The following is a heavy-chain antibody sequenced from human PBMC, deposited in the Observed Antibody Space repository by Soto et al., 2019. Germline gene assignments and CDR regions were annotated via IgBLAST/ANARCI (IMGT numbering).Heavy chain of an antibody. J-gene: IGHJ3*02. CDR1: SGSISSSNW. CDR3: ARRGYCSSTSCSDAFDI. D-gene: IGHD2-2*01. CDR2: IYHSGST. V-gene: IGHV4-4*02. Sequence: QVQLQESGPGLVKPSGTLSLTCAVSSGSISSSNWWSWVRQPPGKGREGIGEIYHSGSTNYNPSLKSRVTISVDKSKNQFSLKLSSVAAADTAVYYCARRGYCSSTSCSDAFDIWGQGTMVTVSS.